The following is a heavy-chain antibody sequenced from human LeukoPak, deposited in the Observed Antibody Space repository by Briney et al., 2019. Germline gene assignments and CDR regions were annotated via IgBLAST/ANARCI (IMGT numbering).Heavy chain of an antibody. CDR2: IHYSGST. CDR1: GGSISSYY. J-gene: IGHJ3*02. Sequence: SETLSLTCTVSGGSISSYYWSWIRQPPGKGLEWIGNIHYSGSTNYNPSLKSRVTISVDRSKNQFSLKLNSVTAADKAVYYCARRMAYYYGSEAFDIWGQGTMLTVSS. CDR3: ARRMAYYYGSEAFDI. D-gene: IGHD3-10*01. V-gene: IGHV4-59*01.